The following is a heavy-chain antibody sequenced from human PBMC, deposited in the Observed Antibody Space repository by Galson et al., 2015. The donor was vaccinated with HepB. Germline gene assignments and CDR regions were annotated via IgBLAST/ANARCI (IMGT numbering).Heavy chain of an antibody. CDR2: IYHSGST. Sequence: TLSLTCTVSGGSISSGGYSWSWIRQPPGKGLEWIGYIYHSGSTYYSPSLKSRVTISVDRSKNQFSLKLSSVTAADTAVYYCARARIVVVPMSKVWFDPWGQGTLVTVSS. J-gene: IGHJ5*02. CDR1: GGSISSGGYS. CDR3: ARARIVVVPMSKVWFDP. V-gene: IGHV4-30-2*01. D-gene: IGHD2-2*01.